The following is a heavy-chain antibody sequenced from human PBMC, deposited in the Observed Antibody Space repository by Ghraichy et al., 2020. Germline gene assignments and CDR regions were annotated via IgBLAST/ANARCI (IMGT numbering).Heavy chain of an antibody. CDR1: GGSISSYY. D-gene: IGHD3-22*01. Sequence: SETLSLTCTVSGGSISSYYWSWIRQPAGKGLEWIGRIYTSGSTNYNPSLKSRVTMSVDTSKNQFSLKLSSVTAADTAVYYCARDQPTYYYDSSGYYLSNYYYYGMDVWGQGTTVTVSS. CDR2: IYTSGST. V-gene: IGHV4-4*07. J-gene: IGHJ6*02. CDR3: ARDQPTYYYDSSGYYLSNYYYYGMDV.